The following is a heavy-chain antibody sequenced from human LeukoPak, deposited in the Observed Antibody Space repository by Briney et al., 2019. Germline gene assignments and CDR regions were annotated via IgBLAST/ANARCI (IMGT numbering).Heavy chain of an antibody. CDR1: GYSFTTYW. Sequence: GESLKISCKGSGYSFTTYWIGWVRPMPGEGLDWMGIIYPGDSDTRYSPSFQGQVTISADKSISTAYLQWSTLKASDTAIYYCARRASGYEPFDYWGQGTLVSVSS. V-gene: IGHV5-51*01. D-gene: IGHD5-12*01. CDR2: IYPGDSDT. J-gene: IGHJ4*02. CDR3: ARRASGYEPFDY.